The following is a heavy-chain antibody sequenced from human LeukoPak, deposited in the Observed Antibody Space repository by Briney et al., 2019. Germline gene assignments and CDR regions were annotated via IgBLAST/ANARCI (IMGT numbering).Heavy chain of an antibody. CDR3: ARDRGSGYYYVRYYFDY. V-gene: IGHV3-30*02. D-gene: IGHD3-22*01. CDR2: IRYDGSNK. J-gene: IGHJ4*02. CDR1: GFTFSSYG. Sequence: PGGSLRLSCAASGFTFSSYGMHWVRQAPGKGLEWVAFIRYDGSNKYYADSVKGRFTISRDNSKNTLYLQMNSLRAEDTAVYYCARDRGSGYYYVRYYFDYWGQGTLVTVSS.